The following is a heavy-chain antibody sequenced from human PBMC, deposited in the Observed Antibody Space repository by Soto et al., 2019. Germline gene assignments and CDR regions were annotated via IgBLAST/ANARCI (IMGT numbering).Heavy chain of an antibody. CDR1: GCSISSYY. V-gene: IGHV4-59*01. D-gene: IGHD6-19*01. CDR2: IYYSGST. CDR3: ARVIAVAGLDY. J-gene: IGHJ4*02. Sequence: SETLSLTCTVSGCSISSYYWSWIRQPPGKGLEWIGYIYYSGSTNYNPSLKSRVTISVDTSKNQFSLKLSSVTAADTAVYYCARVIAVAGLDYWGQGTLVTVSS.